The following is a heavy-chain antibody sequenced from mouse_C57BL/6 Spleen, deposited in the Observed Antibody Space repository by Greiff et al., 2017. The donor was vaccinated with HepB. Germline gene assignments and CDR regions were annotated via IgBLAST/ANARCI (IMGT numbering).Heavy chain of an antibody. CDR1: GYTFTDYE. Sequence: VHLVESGAELVRPGASVTLSCKASGYTFTDYEMHWVKQTPVHGLEWIGAIDPETGGTAYNQKFKGKAILTADKSSSTAYMELRSLTSEDSAVYYCTREEVFDYWGQGTTLTVSS. CDR2: IDPETGGT. V-gene: IGHV1-15*01. CDR3: TREEVFDY. J-gene: IGHJ2*01.